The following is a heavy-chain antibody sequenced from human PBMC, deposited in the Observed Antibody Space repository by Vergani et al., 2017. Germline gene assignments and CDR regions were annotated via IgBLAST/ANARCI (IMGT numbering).Heavy chain of an antibody. Sequence: QVQLVQSGAEVKKPGASVKVSCKASGYTFTSYYMHWVRQAPGQGLEWMGIINPSGGSTSYAQKFQGRVTMTRDTSTSTVYMELSSLRSEDTAVYYCARDGGYYYDSSGYPEYSQHWGQGTLVTVSS. CDR3: ARDGGYYYDSSGYPEYSQH. J-gene: IGHJ1*01. V-gene: IGHV1-46*01. CDR1: GYTFTSYY. D-gene: IGHD3-22*01. CDR2: INPSGGST.